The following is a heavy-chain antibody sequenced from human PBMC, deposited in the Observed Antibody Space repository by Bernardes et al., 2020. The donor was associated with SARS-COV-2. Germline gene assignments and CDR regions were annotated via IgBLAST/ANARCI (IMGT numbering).Heavy chain of an antibody. V-gene: IGHV1-18*04. J-gene: IGHJ4*02. CDR1: GYTVTNYG. CDR2: ITPHSDNR. CDR3: ARESRSMIVVVPDY. D-gene: IGHD3-22*01. Sequence: ASVKVSCKASGYTVTNYGISGVRQAPGQGLEWVGWITPHSDNRQYAQKLQGRVTMTTDTSTKTAYMELRILRSDDPAVYFCARESRSMIVVVPDYWGQGTRVTVSS.